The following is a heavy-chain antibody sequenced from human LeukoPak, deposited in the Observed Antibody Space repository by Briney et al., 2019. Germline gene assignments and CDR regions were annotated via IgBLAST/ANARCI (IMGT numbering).Heavy chain of an antibody. CDR1: GLTVNNNY. Sequence: QSGGSLRLSCAASGLTVNNNYMNWVRQAPGKGLEWVSALYIGGNTYYADSVRGRFTISRDNSKNTLYLQMNSLRAEDTAIYYCMTAAGYNFGQYWGQGTLVIVSS. V-gene: IGHV3-53*01. CDR2: LYIGGNT. J-gene: IGHJ4*02. CDR3: MTAAGYNFGQY. D-gene: IGHD5-18*01.